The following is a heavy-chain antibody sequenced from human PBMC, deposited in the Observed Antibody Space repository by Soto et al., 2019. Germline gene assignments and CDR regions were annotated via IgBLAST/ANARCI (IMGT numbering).Heavy chain of an antibody. Sequence: QVQLQESGPGLVKPSETLSLTCTVSGGSISSYYWSWIRQPPGKGLEWIGYIYYSGSTNYNPSLKSRVTISRATSKHQFSLEVSSVTAADTAVYYCARVSNYYDCSGYSWYFDYWGQGTLVTVSS. V-gene: IGHV4-59*01. J-gene: IGHJ4*02. CDR2: IYYSGST. D-gene: IGHD3-22*01. CDR3: ARVSNYYDCSGYSWYFDY. CDR1: GGSISSYY.